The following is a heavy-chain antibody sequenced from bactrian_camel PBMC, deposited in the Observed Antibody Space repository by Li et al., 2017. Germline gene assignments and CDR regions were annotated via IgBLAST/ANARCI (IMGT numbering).Heavy chain of an antibody. J-gene: IGHJ4*01. CDR2: ISDDFTT. D-gene: IGHD3*01. CDR1: RVITSYYT. CDR3: VRLFLGKVKD. V-gene: IGHV3S55*01. Sequence: VQLVESGGGSVQAGDSLKLSCAASRVITSYYTMGWYRQPPGKERELVATISDDFTTTYADSVKGRFTISRDNSKNTLYLQMNSLKTEDTAMYYCVRLFLGKVKDSGQGTQVTVS.